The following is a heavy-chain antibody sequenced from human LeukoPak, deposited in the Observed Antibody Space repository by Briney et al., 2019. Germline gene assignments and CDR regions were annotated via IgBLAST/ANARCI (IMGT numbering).Heavy chain of an antibody. J-gene: IGHJ4*02. Sequence: GASVSVSCKASGYTFTSYGISWVRQAPGQGLEWMGWISAYNGNTNYAQKLQGRVTMTTDTSTSTAYMELRSLRSDDTAVYYCARDRLGGEGITIFGVVTQPHDYWGQGTLVTVSS. V-gene: IGHV1-18*01. CDR3: ARDRLGGEGITIFGVVTQPHDY. D-gene: IGHD3-3*01. CDR2: ISAYNGNT. CDR1: GYTFTSYG.